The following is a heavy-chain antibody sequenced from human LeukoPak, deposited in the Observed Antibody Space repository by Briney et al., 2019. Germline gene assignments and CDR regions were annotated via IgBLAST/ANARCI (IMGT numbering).Heavy chain of an antibody. Sequence: GGSLRLSCAASGFTFSSYAMSWVRQAPGKGLEWLSFISGSGDSTHYADSVKGRFTISRDNSKNTLDLQMNSLRAEDTAVYYCAKGSTGYHLSWFDPWGQGTLVTVSS. J-gene: IGHJ5*02. D-gene: IGHD2-2*01. CDR2: ISGSGDST. V-gene: IGHV3-23*01. CDR3: AKGSTGYHLSWFDP. CDR1: GFTFSSYA.